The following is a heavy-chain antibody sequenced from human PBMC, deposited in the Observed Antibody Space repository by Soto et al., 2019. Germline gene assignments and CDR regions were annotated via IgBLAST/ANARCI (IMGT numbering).Heavy chain of an antibody. CDR1: GFTFSSYG. J-gene: IGHJ4*02. V-gene: IGHV3-30*18. CDR2: ISYDGSNK. CDR3: AKDLRYFDWSLVDY. Sequence: QVQLVESGGGVVQPGRSLRLSCAASGFTFSSYGMHWVRQAPGKGLEWVAVISYDGSNKYYADSVKGRFTISRDNSKNTLYLQMNSLRAEDTAVYYCAKDLRYFDWSLVDYWGQGTLVTVSS. D-gene: IGHD3-9*01.